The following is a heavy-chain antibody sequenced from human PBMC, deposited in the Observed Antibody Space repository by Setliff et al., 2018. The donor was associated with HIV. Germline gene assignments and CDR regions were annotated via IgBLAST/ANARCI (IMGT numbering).Heavy chain of an antibody. CDR1: EFTFNIYA. CDR3: LRGSIQVPGLDHMDV. V-gene: IGHV3-23*01. Sequence: PGESLKISCAASEFTFNIYAMSWVRQAPGKGLEWVSGISGSGATTNYADSVKGRFTISRDNSKNTLYLQMSTLRAEDTGVYYCLRGSIQVPGLDHMDVCGKGTTVTVSS. CDR2: ISGSGATT. D-gene: IGHD5-18*01. J-gene: IGHJ6*03.